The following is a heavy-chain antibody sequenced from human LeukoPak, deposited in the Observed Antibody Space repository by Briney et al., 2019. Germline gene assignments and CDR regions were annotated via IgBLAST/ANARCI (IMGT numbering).Heavy chain of an antibody. Sequence: PGGSLRLSCAASRFTFSIFTMSWVRQAPGKGLEWVSSMSSGSSYIYYADSVKGRFTISRDNANSSLYLQMDSLRADDTAVYYCAKEGYYSGAYCHFDSWGQGALVTVSS. CDR1: RFTFSIFT. D-gene: IGHD2-15*01. CDR3: AKEGYYSGAYCHFDS. V-gene: IGHV3-21*01. CDR2: MSSGSSYI. J-gene: IGHJ4*02.